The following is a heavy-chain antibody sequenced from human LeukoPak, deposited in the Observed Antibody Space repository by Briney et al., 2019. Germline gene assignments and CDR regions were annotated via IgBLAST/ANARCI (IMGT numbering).Heavy chain of an antibody. CDR1: GFNFDRYT. J-gene: IGHJ4*02. V-gene: IGHV3-43*01. CDR2: AGWAGGTT. Sequence: GGSLRLSCATSGFNFDRYTIHWVRKAPGKGLEWVSLAGWAGGTTFYSDSVRGRFTISRDSGRKSVYLQMNSLTTDDTAFYFCAKELDTMFFDYWGQGALVTVSS. D-gene: IGHD3-10*02. CDR3: AKELDTMFFDY.